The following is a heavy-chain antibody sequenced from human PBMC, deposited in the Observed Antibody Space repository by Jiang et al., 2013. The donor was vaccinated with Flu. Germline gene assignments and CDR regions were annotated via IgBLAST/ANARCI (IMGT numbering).Heavy chain of an antibody. J-gene: IGHJ4*02. CDR1: GGTFSSYA. CDR2: IIPILGIA. D-gene: IGHD3-22*01. Sequence: EVKKPGSSVKVSCKASGGTFSSYAISWVRQAPGQGLEWMGRIIPILGIANYAQKFQGGVTITADKSTSTAYMELSSLRSEDTAVYYCARLHYYDSSGTSPAYYFDYWGQGTLVTVSS. CDR3: ARLHYYDSSGTSPAYYFDY. V-gene: IGHV1-69*04.